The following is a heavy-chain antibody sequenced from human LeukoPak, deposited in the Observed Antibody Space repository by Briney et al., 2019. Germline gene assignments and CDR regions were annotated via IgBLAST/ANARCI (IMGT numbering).Heavy chain of an antibody. J-gene: IGHJ6*03. CDR1: GFTFSSYW. Sequence: PGGSLRLSCAASGFTFSSYWMSWVRQAPGKGLEWVANIKQDGSEKYYVDSVKGRFTISRDNAENSLYLQMNSLRAEDTAVYYCARARNYDFWSGPLGFYYYMDVWRKGTTVTVFS. D-gene: IGHD3-3*01. CDR2: IKQDGSEK. V-gene: IGHV3-7*01. CDR3: ARARNYDFWSGPLGFYYYMDV.